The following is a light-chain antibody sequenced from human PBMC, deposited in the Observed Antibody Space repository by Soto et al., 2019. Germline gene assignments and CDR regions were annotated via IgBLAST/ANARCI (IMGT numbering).Light chain of an antibody. J-gene: IGKJ4*01. CDR3: QQRSNWPAT. Sequence: EIVLTQSPATLSLSPGERATLFCRASQGVFMYLAWYQQKPGQAPRLLIYDASNRAAGIPARFIGSGSGPDFNFSISSLEPEDFAVYYCQQRSNWPATFGGGTKVEIK. V-gene: IGKV3-11*01. CDR1: QGVFMY. CDR2: DAS.